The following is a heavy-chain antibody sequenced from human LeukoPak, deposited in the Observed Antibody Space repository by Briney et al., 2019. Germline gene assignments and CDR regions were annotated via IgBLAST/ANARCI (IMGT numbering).Heavy chain of an antibody. J-gene: IGHJ4*02. CDR1: GFTFSNYD. D-gene: IGHD6-19*01. CDR3: ARKSPSGQTHY. CDR2: IGTAGDT. V-gene: IGHV3-13*01. Sequence: GGSLRLSCAASGFTFSNYDMHWVRQVTGKGLEWVSAIGTAGDTYYPGSVKGRFTISRENAKNSLYLQMNSLRAGDTAVYYCARKSPSGQTHYWGQGTLVTVSS.